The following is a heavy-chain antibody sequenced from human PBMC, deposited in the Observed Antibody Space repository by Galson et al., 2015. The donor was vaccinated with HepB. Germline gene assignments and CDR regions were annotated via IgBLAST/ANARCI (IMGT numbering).Heavy chain of an antibody. CDR1: GFTFSSYA. Sequence: SLRLSCAASGFTFSSYAMSWVRQAPGKGLEWVSAISGSGGSTYYADSVKGRFTISRDNSKNTLYLQMNSLRAEDTAVYYCAKHPGAIVVVVAAMAGWFDPWGQGTLVTVSS. V-gene: IGHV3-23*01. J-gene: IGHJ5*02. CDR3: AKHPGAIVVVVAAMAGWFDP. D-gene: IGHD2-15*01. CDR2: ISGSGGST.